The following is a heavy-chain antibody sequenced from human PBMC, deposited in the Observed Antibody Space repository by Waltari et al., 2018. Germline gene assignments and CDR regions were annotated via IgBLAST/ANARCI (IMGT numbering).Heavy chain of an antibody. Sequence: EVQLVESGGASIQPGGSLRLSFAAAGFPFSRYEMNWARQAPGKGLEWVSYISSSGSTIYYADSVKGRFTISRDNAKNSLYLQMNSLRAEDTAVYYCARVGCSSTSCLFDYWGQGTLVTVSS. V-gene: IGHV3-48*03. CDR3: ARVGCSSTSCLFDY. J-gene: IGHJ4*02. CDR2: ISSSGSTI. D-gene: IGHD2-2*01. CDR1: GFPFSRYE.